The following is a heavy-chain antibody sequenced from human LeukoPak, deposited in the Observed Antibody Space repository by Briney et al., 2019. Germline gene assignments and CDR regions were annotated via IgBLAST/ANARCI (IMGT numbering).Heavy chain of an antibody. D-gene: IGHD4-23*01. V-gene: IGHV3-43D*03. J-gene: IGHJ4*02. CDR2: ISWDGGST. CDR1: GFTFDDYA. CDR3: ATSLVGYGGNSGFDY. Sequence: GGSLRLSCAASGFTFDDYAMHWVRQAPGKGLGWVSLISWDGGSTYYADSVKGRFTISRDNSKNSLYLQMNSLRAEDTALYYCATSLVGYGGNSGFDYWGQGTLVTVSS.